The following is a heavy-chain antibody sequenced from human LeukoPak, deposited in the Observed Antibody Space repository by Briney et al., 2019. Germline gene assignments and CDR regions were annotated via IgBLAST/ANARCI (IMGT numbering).Heavy chain of an antibody. J-gene: IGHJ5*02. V-gene: IGHV4-59*08. D-gene: IGHD1-26*01. CDR2: IYYSGST. CDR1: GGSISSYY. CDR3: ASLVGATGADWFDP. Sequence: SETLSLTCTVSGGSISSYYWSWIRQPPGKGLEWIGYIYYSGSTNYNPSLKSRVTISVDTSKNQFSLKLSSVTVADTAVYYCASLVGATGADWFDPWGQGTLVTVSS.